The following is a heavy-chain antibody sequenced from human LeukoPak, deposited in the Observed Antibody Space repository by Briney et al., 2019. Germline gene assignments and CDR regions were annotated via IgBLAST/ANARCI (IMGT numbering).Heavy chain of an antibody. D-gene: IGHD1-1*01. CDR3: AKDPWYNWNDDWGYYFDY. CDR2: ISGSGGST. Sequence: GGSLRLSCAASGFTFSSYAMSWVRQAPGKGLEWVSAISGSGGSTYYADSVKGRFTISRDNSKNTLYLQMNSLRAEDTAVYHCAKDPWYNWNDDWGYYFDYWGQGTLVTVSS. CDR1: GFTFSSYA. V-gene: IGHV3-23*01. J-gene: IGHJ4*02.